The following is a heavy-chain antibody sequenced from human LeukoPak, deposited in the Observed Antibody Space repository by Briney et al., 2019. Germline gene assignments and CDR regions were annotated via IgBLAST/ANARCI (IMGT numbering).Heavy chain of an antibody. J-gene: IGHJ4*02. CDR2: IIPIFGTA. D-gene: IGHD2-15*01. CDR1: GGTFSSYA. CDR3: ATLGYCSGGSCYSVFDY. Sequence: SVKVSCKASGGTFSSYAISWVRQAPGQGLEWMGGIIPIFGTANYAQKFQGRVTITADESTSTAYMELSSLRSEDTAVYYCATLGYCSGGSCYSVFDYWGQGTLVTVSS. V-gene: IGHV1-69*01.